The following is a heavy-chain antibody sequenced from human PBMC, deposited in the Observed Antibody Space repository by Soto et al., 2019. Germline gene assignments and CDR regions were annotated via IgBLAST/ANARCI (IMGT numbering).Heavy chain of an antibody. CDR3: AKDLPGELLPACFDP. CDR2: IYYSGST. D-gene: IGHD1-26*01. V-gene: IGHV4-59*12. Sequence: PSETLSLTCTVSGGSISSYYWSWIRQPPGKGLEWIGYIYYSGSTNYNPSVKGRFTISRDNSKITLYLQMSSLRVEDTALYYFAKDLPGELLPACFDPWGQGTLVTVSS. J-gene: IGHJ5*02. CDR1: GGSISSYY.